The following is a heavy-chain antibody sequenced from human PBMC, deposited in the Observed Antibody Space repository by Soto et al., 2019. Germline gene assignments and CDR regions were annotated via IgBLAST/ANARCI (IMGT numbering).Heavy chain of an antibody. CDR1: GFTFSTCV. V-gene: IGHV3-23*01. CDR2: ITGSDTGT. Sequence: VHLLESGGGFVHPGESLRLSCGASGFTFSTCVMTWVRQAPGKGLEWVSCITGSDTGTYYADSVKGRFTISRDNSKNTMYLQMNNLRVEDTGVYYCAKGLINGRWYAEDWGQGTLVTVSS. D-gene: IGHD6-13*01. CDR3: AKGLINGRWYAED. J-gene: IGHJ4*02.